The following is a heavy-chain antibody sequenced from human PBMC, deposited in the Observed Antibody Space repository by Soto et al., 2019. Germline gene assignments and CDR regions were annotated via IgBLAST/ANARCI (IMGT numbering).Heavy chain of an antibody. V-gene: IGHV4-31*03. J-gene: IGHJ5*02. CDR3: ARSFYDLSTATGGHWFDP. CDR2: IFYSGTT. CDR1: GGSISSGGYY. Sequence: SETLSLTCTVSGGSISSGGYYWSWIRQHPGKGLEWIGYIFYSGTTYYNPSLESRLTMSLDKSKNHFSLRLSSVTAADTAYYYCARSFYDLSTATGGHWFDPWGHGTLVTVSS. D-gene: IGHD3-9*01.